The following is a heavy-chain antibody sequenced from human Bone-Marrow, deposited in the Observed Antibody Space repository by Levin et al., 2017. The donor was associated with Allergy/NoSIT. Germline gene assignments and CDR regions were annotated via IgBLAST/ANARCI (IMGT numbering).Heavy chain of an antibody. CDR3: ARDRQSGYSYGGYYFDY. Sequence: GGSLRLSCAASGFTFSSYAMHWVRQAPGKGLEWVAVISYDGSNKYYADSVKGRFTISRDNSKNTLYLQMNSLRAEDTAVYYCARDRQSGYSYGGYYFDYWGQGTLVTVSS. CDR2: ISYDGSNK. D-gene: IGHD5-18*01. J-gene: IGHJ4*02. V-gene: IGHV3-30-3*01. CDR1: GFTFSSYA.